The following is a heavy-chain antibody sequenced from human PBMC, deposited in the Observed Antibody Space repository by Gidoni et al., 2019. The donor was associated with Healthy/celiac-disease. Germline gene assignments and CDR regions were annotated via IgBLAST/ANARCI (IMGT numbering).Heavy chain of an antibody. J-gene: IGHJ4*02. Sequence: QVPLVESGGGVVQPGGSRGLSLDASGFPFSSYAMHWVRQAPGKGLEWVAFIRYDGSNKYYADSVKGRFTISREKSKNTLYLQMNSLRAEDTAVYYCAKDPGWNGPYYFDYWGQGTLVTVSS. CDR2: IRYDGSNK. D-gene: IGHD1-1*01. CDR1: GFPFSSYA. CDR3: AKDPGWNGPYYFDY. V-gene: IGHV3-30*02.